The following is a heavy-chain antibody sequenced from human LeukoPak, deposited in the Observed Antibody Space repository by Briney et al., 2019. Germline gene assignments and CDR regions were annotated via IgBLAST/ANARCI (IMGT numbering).Heavy chain of an antibody. CDR3: ARVTTGSTTLDS. D-gene: IGHD1-1*01. CDR1: GFTFSSYALH. CDR2: VYYSGGT. Sequence: AGGSLRLSCAASGFTFSSYALHWVRQPPGKGLGWIGSVYYSGGTYYNPSLESRLTISVDTSNNRFSLKLKSVTAADTAVFYCARVTTGSTTLDSWGQGILVTVSS. J-gene: IGHJ5*01. V-gene: IGHV4-39*02.